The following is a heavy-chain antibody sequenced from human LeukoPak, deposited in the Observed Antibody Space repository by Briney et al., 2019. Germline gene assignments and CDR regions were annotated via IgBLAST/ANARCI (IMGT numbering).Heavy chain of an antibody. V-gene: IGHV3-7*04. Sequence: GGSLRLSCAASGFTFSSYWMSWVRQAPGKGLEWVANIMQDGSEKYYVDSVKGRFTISRDNAKNSLYLQMDSLRAEDTAVYDCARDTLTEILTAYRYWYFDLWGRGTLVTVSS. CDR2: IMQDGSEK. D-gene: IGHD3-9*01. J-gene: IGHJ2*01. CDR3: ARDTLTEILTAYRYWYFDL. CDR1: GFTFSSYW.